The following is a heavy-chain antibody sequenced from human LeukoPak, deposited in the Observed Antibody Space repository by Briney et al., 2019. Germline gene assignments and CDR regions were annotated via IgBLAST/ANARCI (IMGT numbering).Heavy chain of an antibody. CDR2: IYPGDSDT. J-gene: IGHJ4*02. D-gene: IGHD3-22*01. V-gene: IGHV5-51*01. CDR3: ASLYDSSGYYWGDY. Sequence: GASLQISCQGSGYSFTSYWIGWVRQLPGKGLEWMGIIYPGDSDTRYSPSFQGQVTISADKSISTAYLQWSSLKASDTAMYYCASLYDSSGYYWGDYWGQGTLVTVSP. CDR1: GYSFTSYW.